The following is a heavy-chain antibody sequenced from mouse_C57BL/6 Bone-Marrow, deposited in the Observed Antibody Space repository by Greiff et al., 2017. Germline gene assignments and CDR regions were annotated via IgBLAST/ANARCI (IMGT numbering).Heavy chain of an antibody. CDR1: GYTFTDYE. CDR2: IDPETGGT. D-gene: IGHD1-1*01. Sequence: VQLQQPGAELVRPGASVTLSCKASGYTFTDYEMHWVKQTPVHGLEWIGAIDPETGGTAYNQKFKGKAILTADKSSSTAYMELRSLTSEDSAVYYCTRTLLLRPKGGFAYWGQGTLVTVSA. V-gene: IGHV1-15*01. J-gene: IGHJ3*01. CDR3: TRTLLLRPKGGFAY.